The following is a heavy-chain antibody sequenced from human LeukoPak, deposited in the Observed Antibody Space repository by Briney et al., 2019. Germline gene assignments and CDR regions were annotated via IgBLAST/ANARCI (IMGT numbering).Heavy chain of an antibody. V-gene: IGHV1-46*01. J-gene: IGHJ6*02. CDR3: ARVGVAGTSYYYYYGMDV. D-gene: IGHD6-19*01. CDR1: GYTFTSYY. Sequence: ASVKVSCKASGYTFTSYYMRWVRQAPGQGLEWMGIINPSGGSTSYAQKFQGRVTMTRDTSTSTVYMELSSLRSEDTAVYYCARVGVAGTSYYYYYGMDVWGQGTTVTVSS. CDR2: INPSGGST.